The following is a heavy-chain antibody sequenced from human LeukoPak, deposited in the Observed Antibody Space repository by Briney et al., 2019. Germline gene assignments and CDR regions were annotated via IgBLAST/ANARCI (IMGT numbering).Heavy chain of an antibody. CDR3: ARSAEDGSGSYSALFDY. J-gene: IGHJ4*02. V-gene: IGHV1-2*02. CDR2: INPNSGGT. CDR1: GYTFTGYY. D-gene: IGHD3-10*01. Sequence: ASVKVSCKASGYTFTGYYMHWVRQAPGQGLEWMGWINPNSGGTNYAQKFQGRVTMTRDTSISTAYMELSRLRSDDTAMYYCARSAEDGSGSYSALFDYWGQGTLVTVSS.